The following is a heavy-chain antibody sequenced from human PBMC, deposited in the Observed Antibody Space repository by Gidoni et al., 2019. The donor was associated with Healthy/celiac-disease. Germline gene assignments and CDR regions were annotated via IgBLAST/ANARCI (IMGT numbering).Heavy chain of an antibody. CDR3: ARDGNNWNSGWFDP. CDR2: IYYSGST. D-gene: IGHD1-7*01. CDR1: GGSISSYY. J-gene: IGHJ5*02. V-gene: IGHV4-59*01. Sequence: QVQLQESGPGLVKPSETLSLTCTVSGGSISSYYWSWIRQPPGKGLEWIGYIYYSGSTNYNPSLKSRVTISVDTSKNQFSLKLSSVTAADTAVYYCARDGNNWNSGWFDPWGQGTLVTVSS.